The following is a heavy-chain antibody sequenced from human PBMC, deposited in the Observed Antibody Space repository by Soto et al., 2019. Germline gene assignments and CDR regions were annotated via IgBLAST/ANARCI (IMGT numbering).Heavy chain of an antibody. CDR3: ARPISSSWDLYYYYYGMDV. D-gene: IGHD6-13*01. Sequence: QVQLVQSGAEVKKPGASVKVSCKASGYTFTSYDINWVRQATGQGLEWMGWMNPNSGNTGYAQKFQGRVTMTRNTSISTAYMELSSLRSEDTAVYYCARPISSSWDLYYYYYGMDVWGQGTTVTVSS. J-gene: IGHJ6*02. V-gene: IGHV1-8*01. CDR2: MNPNSGNT. CDR1: GYTFTSYD.